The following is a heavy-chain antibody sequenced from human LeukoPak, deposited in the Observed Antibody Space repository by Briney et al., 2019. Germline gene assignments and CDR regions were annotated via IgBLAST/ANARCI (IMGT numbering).Heavy chain of an antibody. J-gene: IGHJ6*02. Sequence: GEPLSLSCAASGFTFSSYAMNWVRQAPGKGLEWVSYITNSDNHIYYADSVKGRFTISRDNAENSLYLQMNSLRAEDTAIYYCARDQWLAYYYHGRDVWGQGTTVTVSS. D-gene: IGHD6-19*01. CDR2: ITNSDNHI. V-gene: IGHV3-48*03. CDR1: GFTFSSYA. CDR3: ARDQWLAYYYHGRDV.